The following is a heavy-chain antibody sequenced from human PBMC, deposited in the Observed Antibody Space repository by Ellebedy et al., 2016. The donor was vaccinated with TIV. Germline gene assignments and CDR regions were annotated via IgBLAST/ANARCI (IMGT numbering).Heavy chain of an antibody. J-gene: IGHJ5*02. CDR1: GGSFSDYY. Sequence: SETLSLXXAVYGGSFSDYYWNWIRQPPGKGLEWIGEINHSGSTNYNPSLKSRVTISVDTSKNQFSLKLSSVTAADTAVYYCARGGYCSSTSCSLNWFDPWGQGTLVTVSS. V-gene: IGHV4-34*09. CDR3: ARGGYCSSTSCSLNWFDP. CDR2: INHSGST. D-gene: IGHD2-2*01.